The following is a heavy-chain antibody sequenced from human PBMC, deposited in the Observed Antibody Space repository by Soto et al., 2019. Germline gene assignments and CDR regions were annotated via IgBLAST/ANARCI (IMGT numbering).Heavy chain of an antibody. D-gene: IGHD3-16*01. V-gene: IGHV2-5*02. CDR2: IYWDDDK. J-gene: IGHJ4*02. CDR1: GFSLSTRDVG. Sequence: QITLNESGPTLVKPTQTLTLTCTFSGFSLSTRDVGVGWIRQPPGKALEWLGVIYWDDDKRYSPSLKSRLTITTDTSKNQVVLITTKMDPVDTATYYCAHCRGGVADFWGQGTLVTVSS. CDR3: AHCRGGVADF.